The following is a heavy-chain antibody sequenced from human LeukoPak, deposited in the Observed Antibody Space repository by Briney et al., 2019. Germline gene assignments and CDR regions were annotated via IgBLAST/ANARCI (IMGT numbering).Heavy chain of an antibody. D-gene: IGHD1-26*01. CDR1: GFTVSTNY. V-gene: IGHV3-53*01. CDR3: AREGAKSTTPLDY. Sequence: HPGGSLRLSCAASGFTVSTNYMSWARQAPGKGLEWVSVIYSGGSTYYADSVKGRFTISRDNSKNTLYLQMNTLRAEDTAVYYCAREGAKSTTPLDYWGQGTLVTVSS. J-gene: IGHJ4*02. CDR2: IYSGGST.